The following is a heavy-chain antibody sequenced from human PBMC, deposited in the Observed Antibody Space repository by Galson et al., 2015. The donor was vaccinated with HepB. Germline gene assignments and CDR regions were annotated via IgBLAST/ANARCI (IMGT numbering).Heavy chain of an antibody. CDR2: INPSDSDT. V-gene: IGHV5-51*01. CDR3: ATHYDNSGFYPAFDI. D-gene: IGHD3-22*01. J-gene: IGHJ3*02. Sequence: QSGAEVKKPGESLRISCEGSGYSFSSYWIGWVRQMPGEGLEWMGIINPSDSDTRYNPSFQGQVTISADESITTAYLRWNSLKASDTAMYYCATHYDNSGFYPAFDIWGQGTMVTVPS. CDR1: GYSFSSYW.